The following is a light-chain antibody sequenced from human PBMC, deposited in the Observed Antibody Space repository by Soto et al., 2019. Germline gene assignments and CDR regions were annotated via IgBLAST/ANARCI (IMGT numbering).Light chain of an antibody. CDR2: DVN. J-gene: IGLJ1*01. V-gene: IGLV2-14*01. Sequence: QSALAQPASVPGSPGQSITISCTGTSSDIGGYNSVSWYQQHPGKAPKLMIYDVNYRPSGVSNRFSGSKSANTASLAISGLQAEDEADYYCSSYTSSSTPYVFGTGTKVTVL. CDR1: SSDIGGYNS. CDR3: SSYTSSSTPYV.